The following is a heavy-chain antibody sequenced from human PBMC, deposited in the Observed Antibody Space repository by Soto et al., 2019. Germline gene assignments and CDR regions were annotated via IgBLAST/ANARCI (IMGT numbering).Heavy chain of an antibody. J-gene: IGHJ3*01. CDR1: GFSFSVFA. CDR3: AKDWSGGASDV. Sequence: EVDLLESGGGLAQPGGSRRLSCAASGFSFSVFAMTWVRQAPGKGLEWVSRISGSGGSTYYADSVKGRFTISRDNSKNMLYLQMNSLRGEDTAVYYCAKDWSGGASDVWGQRTMVIVSS. D-gene: IGHD3-16*01. V-gene: IGHV3-23*01. CDR2: ISGSGGST.